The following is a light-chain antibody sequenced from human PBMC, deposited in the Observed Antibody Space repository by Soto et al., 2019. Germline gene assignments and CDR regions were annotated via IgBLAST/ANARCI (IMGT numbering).Light chain of an antibody. J-gene: IGLJ1*01. V-gene: IGLV2-8*01. CDR3: GGYAGRNNFV. CDR2: DVR. Sequence: QSALTQPPSASGSPGQWVTISCSGTSSDVGDNNVYWYQQHLGKAHKLLIYDVRQRPSGVPERFSGSKCGNTASLTVSGLQTDDEDYYCCGGYAGRNNFVFGSGTKVTVL. CDR1: SSDVGDNN.